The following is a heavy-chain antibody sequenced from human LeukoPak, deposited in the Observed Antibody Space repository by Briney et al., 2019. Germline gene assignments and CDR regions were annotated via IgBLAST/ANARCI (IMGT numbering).Heavy chain of an antibody. CDR1: GFTFSSYS. CDR3: ARDNNYYGSGSYYNVGVY. D-gene: IGHD3-10*01. J-gene: IGHJ4*02. Sequence: GGSLRLSCAASGFTFSSYSMNWVRQAPGKGLEWVSSISSSSSYIYYADSVKGRFTISRDNAKNSLYLQMNSLRAEDTAVYYCARDNNYYGSGSYYNVGVYWGQGTLVTASS. CDR2: ISSSSSYI. V-gene: IGHV3-21*01.